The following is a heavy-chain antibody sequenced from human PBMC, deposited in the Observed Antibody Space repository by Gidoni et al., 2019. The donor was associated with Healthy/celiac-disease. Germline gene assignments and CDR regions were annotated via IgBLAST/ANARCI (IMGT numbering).Heavy chain of an antibody. CDR2: SYSGGST. CDR1: GFTVSSNY. CDR3: ARGGIGATGAY. J-gene: IGHJ4*02. D-gene: IGHD1-26*01. V-gene: IGHV3-53*01. Sequence: EVQLVASGGRLLQPGGSLALSGAASGFTVSSNYMSWVRQTPGKGLECVSVSYSGGSTYYAASVKGRFTISRDNSKNTLYLQMNSLRAEDTAVYDCARGGIGATGAYLGQGTLVTVSS.